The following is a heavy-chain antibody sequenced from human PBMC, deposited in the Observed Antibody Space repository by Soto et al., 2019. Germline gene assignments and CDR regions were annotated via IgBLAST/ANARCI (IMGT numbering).Heavy chain of an antibody. Sequence: KISCKSSGGTFSSYWIGGMRQMPGKGLEWMGIIYPGDSDTRYSPSFQGQVTISADKSISTANLQWSSLKASDTAMYYCARLQGTGDYDAFDIWGQGTMVTVSS. D-gene: IGHD7-27*01. J-gene: IGHJ3*02. V-gene: IGHV5-51*01. CDR1: GGTFSSYW. CDR3: ARLQGTGDYDAFDI. CDR2: IYPGDSDT.